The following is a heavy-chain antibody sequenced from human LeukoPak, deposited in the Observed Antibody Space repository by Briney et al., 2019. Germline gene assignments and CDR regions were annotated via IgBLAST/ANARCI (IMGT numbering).Heavy chain of an antibody. CDR1: GYTFTGYY. CDR3: ARETHSCGTGDY. V-gene: IGHV1-2*06. CDR2: INPNSGDT. J-gene: IGHJ4*02. D-gene: IGHD5-18*01. Sequence: ASVKVSCKASGYTFTGYYMHWVRQAPGQGLEWMGRINPNSGDTNYAQKLQGRDTMTRDTSISTAYMELSRLRSDDTAVYYCARETHSCGTGDYWGQGTLVTVSS.